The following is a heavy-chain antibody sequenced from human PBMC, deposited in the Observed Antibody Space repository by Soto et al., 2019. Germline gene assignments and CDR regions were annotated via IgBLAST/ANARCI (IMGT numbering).Heavy chain of an antibody. CDR1: GGTFSSYT. J-gene: IGHJ3*02. Sequence: QVQLVQSGAEVKKPGSSVKVSCKASGGTFSSYTISWVRQAPGQGLEWMGRIIPILSIANYAQKFQGRVTITADKSTSTAYMELSSLRSEDTAVYYCARMYCSSTSCSDAFDIWGQGTMVTVSS. D-gene: IGHD2-2*01. CDR2: IIPILSIA. V-gene: IGHV1-69*02. CDR3: ARMYCSSTSCSDAFDI.